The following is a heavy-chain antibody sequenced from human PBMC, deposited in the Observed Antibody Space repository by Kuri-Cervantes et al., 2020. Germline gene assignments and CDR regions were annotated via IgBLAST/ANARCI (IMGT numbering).Heavy chain of an antibody. D-gene: IGHD2-21*02. CDR2: IIPIFGTA. Sequence: SVKVSCKASGGTFSSYAISWVRQAPGQGLEWMGGIIPIFGTANYAQKFQGRVTITTDESTSTAYMELSSLRSEDTAVYYCARARNVVVTAIPCDYWGQGTLVTVSS. CDR1: GGTFSSYA. CDR3: ARARNVVVTAIPCDY. V-gene: IGHV1-69*05. J-gene: IGHJ4*02.